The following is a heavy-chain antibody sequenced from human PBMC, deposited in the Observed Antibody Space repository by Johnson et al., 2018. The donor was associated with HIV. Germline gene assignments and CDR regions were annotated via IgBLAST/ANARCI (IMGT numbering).Heavy chain of an antibody. CDR2: ISYDGSNK. V-gene: IGHV3-30-3*02. CDR3: AKTWWGYSSGWYGVWGAFDI. J-gene: IGHJ3*02. D-gene: IGHD6-19*01. Sequence: QVQLVESGGGVVRPGGSLRLSCAASGFTFSSYAMHWVRQAPGKGLEWVAVISYDGSNKYYADSVKGRFTISRDNSKNTLYLQMNSLRAEDTALYYCAKTWWGYSSGWYGVWGAFDIWGQGTMVTVSS. CDR1: GFTFSSYA.